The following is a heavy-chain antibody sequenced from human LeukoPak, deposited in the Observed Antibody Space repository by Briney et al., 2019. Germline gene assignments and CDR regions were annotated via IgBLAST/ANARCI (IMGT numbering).Heavy chain of an antibody. Sequence: SVKVSCKASGYTFTSYDINWVRQATGQGLEWMGWMNPNSGNTGYAQKFQGRVTMTRNTSVSTAYMELSSLRSEDTAVYYCARDSLNNYYYYYYMDVWGKGTTVTVSS. J-gene: IGHJ6*03. CDR3: ARDSLNNYYYYYYMDV. CDR2: MNPNSGNT. D-gene: IGHD5-18*01. CDR1: GYTFTSYD. V-gene: IGHV1-8*01.